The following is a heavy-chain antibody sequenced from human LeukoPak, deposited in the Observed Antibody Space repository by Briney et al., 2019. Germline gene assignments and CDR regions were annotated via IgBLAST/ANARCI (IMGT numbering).Heavy chain of an antibody. V-gene: IGHV1-2*06. CDR3: ARAYIVGARRWFDP. CDR2: INLKSGST. CDR1: GYTFIGYY. Sequence: ASVKVSCKASGYTFIGYYMHWVRQAPGQGLEWMGRINLKSGSTNYAQKFQGRVTMTRDTSISTAYMEMTRLRYDDTAVFYCARAYIVGARRWFDPWGQGTLVTVSS. D-gene: IGHD1-26*01. J-gene: IGHJ5*02.